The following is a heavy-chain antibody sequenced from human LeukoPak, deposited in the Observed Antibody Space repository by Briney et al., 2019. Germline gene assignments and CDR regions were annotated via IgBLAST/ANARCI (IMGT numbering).Heavy chain of an antibody. D-gene: IGHD6-19*01. CDR3: ARGQQWLNKNYDY. V-gene: IGHV4-34*01. J-gene: IGHJ4*02. CDR2: INHSGST. CDR1: GGSFSGYY. Sequence: SETLSLACAVYGGSFSGYYWSWIRQPPGKGLEWIGEINHSGSTNYNPSLKSRVTISVDTSKNQFSLKLSSVTAADTAVYYCARGQQWLNKNYDYWGQGTLVTVSS.